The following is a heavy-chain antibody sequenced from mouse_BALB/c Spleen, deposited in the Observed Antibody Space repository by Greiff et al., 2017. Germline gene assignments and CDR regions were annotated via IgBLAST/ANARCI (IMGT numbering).Heavy chain of an antibody. CDR1: GYTFTDYA. J-gene: IGHJ3*01. CDR3: ARSDYDYDGAY. Sequence: VQLQQSGAELVRPGVSVKISCKGSGYTFTDYAMHWVKQSHAKSLEWIGVISTYYGDASYNQKFKGKATMTVDKSSSTAYMELARLTSEDSAIYYCARSDYDYDGAYWGQGTLVTVSA. D-gene: IGHD2-4*01. CDR2: ISTYYGDA. V-gene: IGHV1S137*01.